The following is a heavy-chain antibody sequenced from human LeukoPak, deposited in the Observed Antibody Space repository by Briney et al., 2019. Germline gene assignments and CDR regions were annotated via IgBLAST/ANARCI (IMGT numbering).Heavy chain of an antibody. D-gene: IGHD1-26*01. CDR3: AKDSVGASGY. CDR2: IKSKTDGGTT. Sequence: PGGSLRLSCAASGFTFSNAWMSWVRQAPGKGLEWVGRIKSKTDGGTTDYAAPVKGRFTISRDDSKNTLYLQMNSLRSEDTAVYYCAKDSVGASGYWGQGTLVTVSS. V-gene: IGHV3-15*01. J-gene: IGHJ4*02. CDR1: GFTFSNAW.